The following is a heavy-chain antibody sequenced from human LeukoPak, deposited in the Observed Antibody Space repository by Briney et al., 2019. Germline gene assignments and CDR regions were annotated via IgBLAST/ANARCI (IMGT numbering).Heavy chain of an antibody. CDR3: ARDLYYYGAMDA. Sequence: GGSQRLPCDASGFPLSALDMTWVRQAPGKGLEWVSSIGSDNKPHYSESVKGRFAISRDNSKSMLFLQLNSLRAEDTALYYCARDLYYYGAMDAWGQGTTVTVSS. CDR2: IGSDNKP. D-gene: IGHD3-10*01. CDR1: GFPLSALD. V-gene: IGHV3-23*01. J-gene: IGHJ6*02.